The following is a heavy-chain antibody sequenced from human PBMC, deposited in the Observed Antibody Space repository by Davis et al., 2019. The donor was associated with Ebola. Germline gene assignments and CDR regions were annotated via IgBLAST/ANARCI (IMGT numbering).Heavy chain of an antibody. D-gene: IGHD6-13*01. CDR1: GFTFSSYA. Sequence: GGSLRPSCAASGFTFSSYAMRCVRQAPGKGLEWVSAISGSGGSTYYADSVKGRFTISRDNSKNTLYLQMNSLRAEDTAVYYCAKWFGIAAAAHAEYFQHWGQGTLVTVSS. V-gene: IGHV3-23*01. CDR3: AKWFGIAAAAHAEYFQH. CDR2: ISGSGGST. J-gene: IGHJ1*01.